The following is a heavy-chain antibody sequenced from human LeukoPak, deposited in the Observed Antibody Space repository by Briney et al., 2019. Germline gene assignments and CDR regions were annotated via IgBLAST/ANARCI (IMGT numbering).Heavy chain of an antibody. Sequence: GGSLRLSCAASESTFRNFAMHWVRQTPDKGLEWVALISFDGVTTYYADSVRGRFTISRDNSKNTLFLQMNSLRGEDTAVYYCAREYSDSYGVIGHFDSWGQGTLVPVSS. V-gene: IGHV3-30-3*01. CDR1: ESTFRNFA. D-gene: IGHD2-21*01. CDR3: AREYSDSYGVIGHFDS. J-gene: IGHJ4*02. CDR2: ISFDGVTT.